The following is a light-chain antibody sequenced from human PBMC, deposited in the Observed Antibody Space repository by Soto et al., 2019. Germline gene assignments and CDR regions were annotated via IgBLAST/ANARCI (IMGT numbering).Light chain of an antibody. CDR3: LQDGRSPLLYT. CDR1: QSVDSNF. V-gene: IGKV3-20*01. Sequence: EIVLPQSPGTLSLSPGERATLFCRTSQSVDSNFLAWYQQKPGQAPRLLVYGSSTRAAGVPDRFSGSGSGTDFTLTISILEPEDFAVYYCLQDGRSPLLYTFGQGTQLWVK. J-gene: IGKJ2*01. CDR2: GSS.